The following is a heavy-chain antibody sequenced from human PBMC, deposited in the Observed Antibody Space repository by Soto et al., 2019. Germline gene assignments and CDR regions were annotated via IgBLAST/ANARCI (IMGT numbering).Heavy chain of an antibody. D-gene: IGHD2-8*01. Sequence: PGGSLRLSCTASGFTFRNYAMSWVRQAPGKGLEWVSSISGGGDSTYYADSVKGRFTISRDNSKNTLYLQMNSLRAADTALYYCAKQDGTDGRYDAFDVWGRGTMVTVSS. V-gene: IGHV3-23*01. CDR2: ISGGGDST. CDR3: AKQDGTDGRYDAFDV. CDR1: GFTFRNYA. J-gene: IGHJ3*01.